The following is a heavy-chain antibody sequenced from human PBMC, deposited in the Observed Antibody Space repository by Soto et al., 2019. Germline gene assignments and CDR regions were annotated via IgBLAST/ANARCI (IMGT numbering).Heavy chain of an antibody. Sequence: SETLSLTCAVSGSSISSSNWCSWVRQPPGKGLEWIGEIYHSGSTNYNPSLKSRVTISVDKSKNQFSLKLSSVTAADTAVYYCARGFYGSGSYFIENWFDPWGQGTLVT. CDR3: ARGFYGSGSYFIENWFDP. J-gene: IGHJ5*02. V-gene: IGHV4-4*02. CDR1: GSSISSSNW. CDR2: IYHSGST. D-gene: IGHD3-10*01.